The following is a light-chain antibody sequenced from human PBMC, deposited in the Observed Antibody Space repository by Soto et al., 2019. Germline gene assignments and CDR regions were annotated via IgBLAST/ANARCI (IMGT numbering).Light chain of an antibody. CDR1: TGTVTSGHY. CDR2: DIN. CDR3: LLCYRGHSI. Sequence: QAVVTQEPSLTVSLGGTVTLTCGSSTGTVTSGHYPYWFQLKPGQAPRTLLYDINNKHSWTPARFSGSPMGGKAALTLTGEHEEDEGYYCYLLCYRGHSIFGGGTQLTVL. V-gene: IGLV7-46*01. J-gene: IGLJ2*01.